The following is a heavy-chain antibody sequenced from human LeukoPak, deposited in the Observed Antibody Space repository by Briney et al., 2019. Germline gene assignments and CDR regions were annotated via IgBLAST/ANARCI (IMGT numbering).Heavy chain of an antibody. CDR1: GFNFNGYT. CDR3: AKDFGLGSCYYHALYS. Sequence: AGSLRLSCTASGFNFNGYTMHWVRQAPGKGLEWVSFINWGGGSTYYAYSLRGGSDISRDNNKNSLYLQMNSLRSEDSAFYYCAKDFGLGSCYYHALYSWGQGTLVTVSS. CDR2: INWGGGST. D-gene: IGHD3-22*01. J-gene: IGHJ4*02. V-gene: IGHV3-43*01.